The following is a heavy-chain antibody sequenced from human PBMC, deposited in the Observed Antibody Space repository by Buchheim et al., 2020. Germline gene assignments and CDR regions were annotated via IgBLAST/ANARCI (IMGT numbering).Heavy chain of an antibody. CDR2: IYYSGST. J-gene: IGHJ4*02. V-gene: IGHV4-39*02. Sequence: QLQLQESGPGLVKPSETLSLTCTVSGGSISRSSYYWGWIRQPPRKGLEWIGSIYYSGSTYYNPSLKSRVTISVDTSKNQFSLKLSSVTAADTAVYYCAREGVLNNVDIVTTVPYYFDYWGQGTL. D-gene: IGHD5-12*01. CDR1: GGSISRSSYY. CDR3: AREGVLNNVDIVTTVPYYFDY.